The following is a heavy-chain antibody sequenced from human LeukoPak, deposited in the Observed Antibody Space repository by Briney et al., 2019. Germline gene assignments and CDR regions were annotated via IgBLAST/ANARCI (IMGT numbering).Heavy chain of an antibody. D-gene: IGHD3-22*01. J-gene: IGHJ4*02. CDR3: AKGDYDSSGYADY. CDR2: ISYDGSNK. Sequence: GGSLRLYCAASGFTFSSYGMHWVRQAPGKGLEWVAVISYDGSNKYYADSVKGRFTISRDNSKNTLYLQMNSLRAEDTAVYYCAKGDYDSSGYADYWGQGTLVTVSS. V-gene: IGHV3-30*18. CDR1: GFTFSSYG.